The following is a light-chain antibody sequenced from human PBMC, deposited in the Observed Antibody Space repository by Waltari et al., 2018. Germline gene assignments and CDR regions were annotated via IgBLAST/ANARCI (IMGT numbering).Light chain of an antibody. J-gene: IGLJ2*01. V-gene: IGLV3-21*02. CDR3: QVWDSGRAPGVV. CDR1: NLGSKS. Sequence: SYVLTQSPSVSVAPGQPARITCGGHNLGSKSVHCYQQKPGQAPVLFVYDDPDRPSGIPGRFSGSNSGNTATLTISRVEAGDEADYYCQVWDSGRAPGVVFGGGTKVTVL. CDR2: DDP.